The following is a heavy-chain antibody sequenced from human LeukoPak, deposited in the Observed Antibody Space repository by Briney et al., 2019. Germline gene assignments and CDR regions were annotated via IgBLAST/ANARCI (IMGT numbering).Heavy chain of an antibody. CDR1: GGTFGSYV. V-gene: IGHV1-69*13. D-gene: IGHD5-18*01. Sequence: GASVKVSCKASGGTFGSYVISWVRQAPGQGLEWMGGIIPIFGTAHYAQKFQGRLTITADESTSTVYMEMSSLRSEDTAMSYRAKEGDTALVTGYFDLWGRGTLVTVSS. CDR2: IIPIFGTA. CDR3: AKEGDTALVTGYFDL. J-gene: IGHJ2*01.